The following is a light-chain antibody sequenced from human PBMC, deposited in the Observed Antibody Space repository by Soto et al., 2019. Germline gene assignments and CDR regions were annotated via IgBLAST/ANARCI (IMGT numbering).Light chain of an antibody. Sequence: AIRMTQSPSSFSASTGDRVTITCRVSQGISNYLAWYQQKPGKAPKLLIYDASTLQSGVPSRFSGSGSGTDFTLTISCLQSEDFATYYCQQYYSYPRTFGQGTKVEIK. J-gene: IGKJ1*01. CDR2: DAS. V-gene: IGKV1-8*01. CDR1: QGISNY. CDR3: QQYYSYPRT.